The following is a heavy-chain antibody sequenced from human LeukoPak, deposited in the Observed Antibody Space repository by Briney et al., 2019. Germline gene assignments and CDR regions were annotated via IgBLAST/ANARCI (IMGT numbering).Heavy chain of an antibody. CDR2: INSDGSST. J-gene: IGHJ5*02. Sequence: GGSLRLSCAASGFTFSSYWMHWVRQAPGKGLVWVSRINSDGSSTSYADSVKGRFTISRDNAKNTLYLQMNSLRAEDTAVYYCARDLRYRLLYNWFDPWGQGTLVTVSS. D-gene: IGHD2-2*01. V-gene: IGHV3-74*01. CDR3: ARDLRYRLLYNWFDP. CDR1: GFTFSSYW.